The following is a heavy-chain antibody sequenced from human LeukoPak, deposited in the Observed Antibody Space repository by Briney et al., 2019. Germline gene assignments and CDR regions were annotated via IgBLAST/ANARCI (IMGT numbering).Heavy chain of an antibody. CDR1: GFTFSSYW. CDR3: LAAAGTIG. J-gene: IGHJ4*02. D-gene: IGHD6-13*01. CDR2: VNNDGSTT. Sequence: GGSLRLSCAAAGFTFSSYWMHWVRQAPGKGLVWVSRVNNDGSTTSYADSVRGRFTISRDNTKNTLYLQMNSLRAEDTAVYFCLAAAGTIGWGQGTLVTVSS. V-gene: IGHV3-74*01.